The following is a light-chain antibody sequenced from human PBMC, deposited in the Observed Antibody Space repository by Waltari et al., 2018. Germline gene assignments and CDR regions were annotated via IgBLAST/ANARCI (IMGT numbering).Light chain of an antibody. J-gene: IGKJ4*01. Sequence: DIVMTQSPDSLAVSLGERATINCNSSQSVLSSFNNKNYLAWFQQKPGHPPKLIINWAFTRQAGVPDRFSGSGSETDFTLAISGLQGEDVAVYYCQQYYTAPLTFGGGTMVEIK. CDR1: QSVLSSFNNKNY. CDR3: QQYYTAPLT. V-gene: IGKV4-1*01. CDR2: WAF.